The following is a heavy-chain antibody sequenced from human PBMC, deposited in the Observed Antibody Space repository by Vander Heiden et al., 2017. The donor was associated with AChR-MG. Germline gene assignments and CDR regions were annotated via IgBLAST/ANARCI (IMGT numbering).Heavy chain of an antibody. CDR3: AKDISGAGSYPYFDY. V-gene: IGHV3-9*01. J-gene: IGHJ4*02. CDR2: ISWNSGSI. Sequence: GFTFDDHAMLWVRQAPGKGLEWVSGISWNSGSIGYADSVTGRFTISRDNAKNSLYLQMNSLGAEDTALYYCAKDISGAGSYPYFDYWGQGTLVTVSS. D-gene: IGHD3-10*01. CDR1: GFTFDDHA.